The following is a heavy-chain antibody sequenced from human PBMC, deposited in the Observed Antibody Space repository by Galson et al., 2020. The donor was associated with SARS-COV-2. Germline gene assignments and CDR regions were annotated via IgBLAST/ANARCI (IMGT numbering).Heavy chain of an antibody. CDR2: IIPILGIA. CDR1: GGTFSSYA. CDR3: ARTTLRYNWFDP. D-gene: IGHD1-26*01. V-gene: IGHV1-69*10. Sequence: SVKVSCKASGGTFSSYAISWVRQAPGQGLEWMGGIIPILGIANYAQKFQGRVTITADKSTSTAYMELSSLRSEDTAVYYCARTTLRYNWFDPGGQGTLVTVSS. J-gene: IGHJ5*02.